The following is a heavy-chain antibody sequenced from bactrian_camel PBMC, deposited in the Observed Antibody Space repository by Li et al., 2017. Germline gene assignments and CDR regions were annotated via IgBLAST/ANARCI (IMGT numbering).Heavy chain of an antibody. Sequence: HVQLVESGGGSVPAGGSLTLTCTASVSAYVAYVYAMAWFRQAPGKEREAVAAITNDAGAAYSDSVQGRFTISKDNVKNTLYLHMNKLQPEDTAMYFCAADDFNLQLARHYKYWGQGTQVTVS. V-gene: IGHV3S53*01. CDR1: VSAYVAYVYA. J-gene: IGHJ4*01. CDR3: AADDFNLQLARHYKY. CDR2: ITNDAGA. D-gene: IGHD2*01.